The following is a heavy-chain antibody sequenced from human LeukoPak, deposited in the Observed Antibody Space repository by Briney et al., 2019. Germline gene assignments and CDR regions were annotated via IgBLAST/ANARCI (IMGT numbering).Heavy chain of an antibody. D-gene: IGHD3-22*01. CDR3: ARLSGYSSGHYYSDY. Sequence: SETLSLTCTVSGGSISSDYWSWIRQPPGKGLEWIGYIYYRGSTIYNPSLKSRVTISVDTSKNQFSLKLSSVTAADTAVYYCARLSGYSSGHYYSDYWGQGALVTVSS. CDR1: GGSISSDY. V-gene: IGHV4-59*01. CDR2: IYYRGST. J-gene: IGHJ4*02.